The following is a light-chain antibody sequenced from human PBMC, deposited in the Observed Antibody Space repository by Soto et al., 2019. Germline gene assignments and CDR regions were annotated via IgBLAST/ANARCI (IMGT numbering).Light chain of an antibody. CDR2: DVT. Sequence: SALTQPASVSGSPGQSITISCTGTSSDVGAHDYVSWYQQHPGKAPKVMIYDVTNRPSGVSDRFSGSKSGNTASLSFSGLQAEDEADYYCSSYASGRTVIFGGGTKVTVL. CDR1: SSDVGAHDY. V-gene: IGLV2-14*03. CDR3: SSYASGRTVI. J-gene: IGLJ2*01.